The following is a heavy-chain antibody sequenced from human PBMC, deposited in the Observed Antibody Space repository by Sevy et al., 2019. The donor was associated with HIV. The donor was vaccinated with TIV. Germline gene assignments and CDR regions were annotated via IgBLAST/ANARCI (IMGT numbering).Heavy chain of an antibody. V-gene: IGHV3-7*01. CDR3: GRALINADNL. J-gene: IGHJ5*02. CDR1: GFNIRTHW. Sequence: GGSLRLSCAASGFNIRTHWMLWVRQAPGKGLEWVANINEDGSTKYYLDSVKGRFTISRDNAENSVFLQMNSLRVEDTAVYYCGRALINADNLWGQGTLVTVSS. CDR2: INEDGSTK.